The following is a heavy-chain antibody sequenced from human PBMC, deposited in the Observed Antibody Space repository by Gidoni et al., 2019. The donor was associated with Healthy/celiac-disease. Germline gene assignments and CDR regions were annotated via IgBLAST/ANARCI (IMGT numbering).Heavy chain of an antibody. Sequence: QVQLVESGGGVVQPGRSLRLSCAASGFTFSSYGMHWVRQAPGKGLEWVAVISYDGSNKYYADSVKGRFTISRDNSKNTLYLQMNSLRAEDTAVYYCAKEADSSGWYYFDYWGQGTLVTVSS. D-gene: IGHD6-19*01. CDR1: GFTFSSYG. V-gene: IGHV3-30*18. CDR2: ISYDGSNK. J-gene: IGHJ4*02. CDR3: AKEADSSGWYYFDY.